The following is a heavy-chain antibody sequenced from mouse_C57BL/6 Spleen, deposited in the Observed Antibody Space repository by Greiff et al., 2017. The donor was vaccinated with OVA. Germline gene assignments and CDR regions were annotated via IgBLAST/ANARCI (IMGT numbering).Heavy chain of an antibody. D-gene: IGHD1-1*01. V-gene: IGHV1-22*01. J-gene: IGHJ2*01. Sequence: EVQLVESGPELVKPGASVKMSCKASGYTFTDYNMHWVKQSHGKSLEWIGYINPNNGGTSYNQKFKGKATLTVNKSSSTAYMELRSLTSEDSAVYYCARSYYYGSRFDYWGQGTTLTVSS. CDR3: ARSYYYGSRFDY. CDR2: INPNNGGT. CDR1: GYTFTDYN.